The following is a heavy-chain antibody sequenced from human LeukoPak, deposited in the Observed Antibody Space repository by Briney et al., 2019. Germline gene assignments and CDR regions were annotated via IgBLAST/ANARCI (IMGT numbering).Heavy chain of an antibody. J-gene: IGHJ4*02. D-gene: IGHD5/OR15-5a*01. CDR3: AKEGQRGSYGVYDDYQ. CDR2: ISNDETNK. CDR1: GFTFSRDG. Sequence: GGSLRLSCAASGFTFSRDGMHWVRQAPGKWLEWVAFISNDETNKYYTDSVKGRFTISRDNSKNMVYLQMNSLRVEDTAVYYCAKEGQRGSYGVYDDYQWGQGTLVTVSS. V-gene: IGHV3-30*18.